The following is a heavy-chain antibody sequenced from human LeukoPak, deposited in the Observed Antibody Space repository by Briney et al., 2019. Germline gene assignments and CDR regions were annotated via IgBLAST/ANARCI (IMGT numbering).Heavy chain of an antibody. Sequence: PGGSLRLSCAASGFTFSSYAMHWVRQAPGKGLEWVAVISYDGCNKYYADSVKGRFTISRDNSKNTLYLQMNNLRAEDTAVYYCAGRVTGYSSGYVYWGQGTLVTVSS. CDR1: GFTFSSYA. J-gene: IGHJ4*02. CDR2: ISYDGCNK. V-gene: IGHV3-30-3*01. CDR3: AGRVTGYSSGYVY. D-gene: IGHD5-18*01.